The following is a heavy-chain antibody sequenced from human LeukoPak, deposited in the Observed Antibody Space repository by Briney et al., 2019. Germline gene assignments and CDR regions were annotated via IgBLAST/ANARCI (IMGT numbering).Heavy chain of an antibody. J-gene: IGHJ4*02. Sequence: GGSLRLSCAASGFTVSDNYMSWVRQAQGKGLEWVSVFYSGGSTYYADSVKGRFTVSRDTSKNTLYLQMNSLRAEDTAVYYCFVGPHPYDSGDWPPNWGQGTLVTVSS. CDR1: GFTVSDNY. D-gene: IGHD3-10*01. V-gene: IGHV3-66*01. CDR3: FVGPHPYDSGDWPPN. CDR2: FYSGGST.